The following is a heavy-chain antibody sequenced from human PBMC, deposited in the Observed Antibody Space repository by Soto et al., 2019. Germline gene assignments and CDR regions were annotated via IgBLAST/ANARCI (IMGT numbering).Heavy chain of an antibody. CDR2: ISYDGGNK. CDR3: ARLNGRGSGWPLEY. J-gene: IGHJ4*02. V-gene: IGHV3-30-3*01. D-gene: IGHD6-19*01. Sequence: GGSLRLSCAASGFTFSNYAMHWVRQAPGKGLEWVAVISYDGGNKYYADSVKGRFTISRDNSNKTLSLQMNSLRPEDTAVYFCARLNGRGSGWPLEYWGQGTLVTVSS. CDR1: GFTFSNYA.